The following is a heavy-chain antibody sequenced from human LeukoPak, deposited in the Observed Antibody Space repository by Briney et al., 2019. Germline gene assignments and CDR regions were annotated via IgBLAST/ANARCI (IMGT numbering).Heavy chain of an antibody. CDR2: ISYDGSNP. J-gene: IGHJ4*02. V-gene: IGHV3-30*18. CDR1: GFTFSSYA. Sequence: GGSLRLSCAASGFTFSSYAMSWVRQAPGKGLEWVAVISYDGSNPYYADSVKGRFTISRDNSKNTLYPQMNSLRAEDTAVYYCAKDHYDYIGGTYRDFDYWGQGTLVTVSS. D-gene: IGHD3-16*02. CDR3: AKDHYDYIGGTYRDFDY.